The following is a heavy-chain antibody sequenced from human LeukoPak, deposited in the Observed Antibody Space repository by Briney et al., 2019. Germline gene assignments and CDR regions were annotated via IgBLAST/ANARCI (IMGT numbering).Heavy chain of an antibody. CDR1: GFTFTTYS. V-gene: IGHV3-23*01. D-gene: IGHD3-22*01. Sequence: PGGSLRLSCEASGFTFTTYSMTWVRQAPGKGLEWVSAISGSGGSTYYADSVKGRFTISRDNSKNTLYLQMNSLRAEDTAVYYCAKDYYDSIVLTMDVWGKGTTVTISS. CDR3: AKDYYDSIVLTMDV. CDR2: ISGSGGST. J-gene: IGHJ6*04.